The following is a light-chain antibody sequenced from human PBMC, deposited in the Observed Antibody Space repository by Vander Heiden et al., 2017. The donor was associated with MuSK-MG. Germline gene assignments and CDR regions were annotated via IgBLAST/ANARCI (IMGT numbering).Light chain of an antibody. Sequence: ILLTQSPATLSVSPGERATLSCSASQSMCTDLDWFQQKPGQAPRLLIYDASTRATSIPARFSGSGYGTEFTLTISSRQSEDIAVYYCQQDKNWPPWTYGQGTKVEIK. CDR2: DAS. J-gene: IGKJ1*01. CDR3: QQDKNWPPWT. CDR1: QSMCTD. V-gene: IGKV3-15*01.